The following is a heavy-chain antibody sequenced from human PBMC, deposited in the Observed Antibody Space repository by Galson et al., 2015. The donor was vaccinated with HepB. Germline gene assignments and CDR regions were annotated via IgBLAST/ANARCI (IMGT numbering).Heavy chain of an antibody. CDR1: GFTFSSYA. D-gene: IGHD2-2*01. CDR2: ISYDGSNK. CDR3: AKDMQATY. V-gene: IGHV3-30-3*01. J-gene: IGHJ4*02. Sequence: SLRLSCAASGFTFSSYAMHWVRQAPGKGLEWVAVISYDGSNKYYADSVKGRFTISRDDSKNTLYLHMNNPRAEDTAVYYCAKDMQATYWGQGTQVTVSP.